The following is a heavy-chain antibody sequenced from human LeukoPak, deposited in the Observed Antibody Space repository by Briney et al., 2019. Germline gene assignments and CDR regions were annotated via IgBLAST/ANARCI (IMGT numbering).Heavy chain of an antibody. CDR1: GFTFSSYS. V-gene: IGHV3-21*01. Sequence: PGGSLRLSCAASGFTFSSYSMNWVRQAPGKGLEWVSSISSSSNYIYYADSVKGRFTISRDNAKNSLYLQMNSLRAEDTAVYYCARDLGYSGYGEAFDIGAKGQWSPSLQ. J-gene: IGHJ3*02. CDR2: ISSSSNYI. D-gene: IGHD5-12*01. CDR3: ARDLGYSGYGEAFDI.